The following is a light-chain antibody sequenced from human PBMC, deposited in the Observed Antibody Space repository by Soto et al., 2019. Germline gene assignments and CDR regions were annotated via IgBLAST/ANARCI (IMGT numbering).Light chain of an antibody. CDR1: QSISSW. Sequence: DIQMTQSPSTLSASVGDRVTITCRASQSISSWLAWYQQKPGKAPKLLIYDASSLESGVPSRFSGSGSGTEFTLTISSLQPDDFATYYCQQSYSSPTWTFGQGTKVEIK. CDR2: DAS. CDR3: QQSYSSPTWT. V-gene: IGKV1-5*01. J-gene: IGKJ1*01.